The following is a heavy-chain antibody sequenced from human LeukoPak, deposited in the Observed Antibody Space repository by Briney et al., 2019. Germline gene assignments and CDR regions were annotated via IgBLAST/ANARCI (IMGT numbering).Heavy chain of an antibody. CDR1: GGSISSTNYY. Sequence: SETLSLTCTVSGGSISSTNYYWGWIRQPPGKGLEWIGSIYYSGSSYYNPSLKSRLTISLDTSKNQFSLRLSSVTAADTAFYYCARRYNWNDRWDWGQGTLVTVSP. V-gene: IGHV4-39*07. D-gene: IGHD1-1*01. CDR3: ARRYNWNDRWD. J-gene: IGHJ4*02. CDR2: IYYSGSS.